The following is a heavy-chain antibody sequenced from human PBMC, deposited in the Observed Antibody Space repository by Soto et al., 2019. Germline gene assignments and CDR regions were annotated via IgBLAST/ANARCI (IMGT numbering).Heavy chain of an antibody. CDR3: AIVAYGSGWNNRSFDF. Sequence: QVQLVESGGGVVQPGRSLRLSCAASGFTFSSYAMHWVRQAPGKGLEWVAVISYDGSNKYYADSVKGRFTISRDNSKNTLYLQMNSLRAEDTAVYYCAIVAYGSGWNNRSFDFWGQGTMVTVSS. CDR1: GFTFSSYA. D-gene: IGHD6-19*01. V-gene: IGHV3-30-3*01. J-gene: IGHJ4*02. CDR2: ISYDGSNK.